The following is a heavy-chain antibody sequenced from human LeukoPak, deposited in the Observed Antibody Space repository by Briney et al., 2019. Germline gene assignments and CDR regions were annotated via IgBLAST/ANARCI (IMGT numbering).Heavy chain of an antibody. J-gene: IGHJ4*02. Sequence: PSETLSLTCTVSGGSISSSSYYWGWIRQPPGKGLEWIGSIYYSGSTYYNPSLMSRVTISVDTSENQFSLKLSSVTAADTAVYYCASGCFGFDFWGQGTLVTVSS. CDR3: ASGCFGFDF. V-gene: IGHV4-39*01. CDR2: IYYSGST. CDR1: GGSISSSSYY. D-gene: IGHD3-3*01.